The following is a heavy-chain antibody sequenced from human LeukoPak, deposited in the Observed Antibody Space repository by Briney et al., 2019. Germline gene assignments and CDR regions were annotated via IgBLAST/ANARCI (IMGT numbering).Heavy chain of an antibody. J-gene: IGHJ3*02. CDR1: GYTFNSYG. CDR2: ISGYNGHT. CDR3: ARATAFFDI. V-gene: IGHV1-18*01. Sequence: GASVKVSCRASGYTFNSYGISWVRQAPGQGLEWMGWISGYNGHTNYAQKLQGRVTMTTDTSTSTAYMELRSLRSDDTAVYYCARATAFFDIWGQGTMVTVSS.